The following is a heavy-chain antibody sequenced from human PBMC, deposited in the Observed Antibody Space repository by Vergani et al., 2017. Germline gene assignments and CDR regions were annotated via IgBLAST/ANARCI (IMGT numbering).Heavy chain of an antibody. CDR2: ISNSGNTI. D-gene: IGHD5-24*01. V-gene: IGHV3-48*01. CDR3: ARDHRDYNNYPGTFDI. Sequence: VQLVESGGGEVQPGRSLRLSCSAAGFPFSDYGVHWVRQAPGKGLEWVSYISNSGNTIEYADSVKGRFSISRDNAKSSLFLQMDSLRAEDTAVYYCARDHRDYNNYPGTFDIWGQGSMVTVSS. J-gene: IGHJ3*02. CDR1: GFPFSDYG.